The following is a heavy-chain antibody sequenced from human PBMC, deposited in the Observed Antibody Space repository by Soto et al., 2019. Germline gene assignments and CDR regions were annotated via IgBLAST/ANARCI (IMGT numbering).Heavy chain of an antibody. CDR3: ARGYYYDSSGYSWFDY. CDR2: IYYSGST. CDR1: GGSSSDGGYC. Sequence: PSQTLSVTRTVAGGSSSDGGYCWSRKHKNPGKGLEWIGYIYYSGSTYYNPSLKSRVTISVDTSNIQFSLKLSSVTAADTAVYYCARGYYYDSSGYSWFDYWGQGTLVTVSS. D-gene: IGHD3-22*01. V-gene: IGHV4-31*02. J-gene: IGHJ4*02.